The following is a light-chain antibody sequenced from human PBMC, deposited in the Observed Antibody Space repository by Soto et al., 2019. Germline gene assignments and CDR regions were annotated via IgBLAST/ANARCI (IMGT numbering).Light chain of an antibody. V-gene: IGLV2-14*01. CDR1: SSDVGGYNY. CDR2: DVS. CDR3: SSYTSSSTWV. Sequence: QSVLTQPASVSGSPGQSITISCTGTSSDVGGYNYVSWYQQHPGKAPTLMSYDVSNRPSGVSNRLSGSKSGNTAYLTISGLQAEDEADYYCSSYTSSSTWVFGGGTQLTVL. J-gene: IGLJ3*02.